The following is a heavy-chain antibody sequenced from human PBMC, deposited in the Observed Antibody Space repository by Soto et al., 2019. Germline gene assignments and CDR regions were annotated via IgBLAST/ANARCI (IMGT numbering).Heavy chain of an antibody. CDR3: ARAYYFGSGTSYTLYY. V-gene: IGHV3-30*03. D-gene: IGHD3-10*01. CDR2: ISDDGFSK. CDR1: GFTFINYG. Sequence: GGSLRVYCAASGFTFINYGMHWVRQAPGKGLEWVAAISDDGFSKYYADSVQGRFTISRDNSESAVFLQMNGLRPDDTALYFCARAYYFGSGTSYTLYYWGQGTQVTVSS. J-gene: IGHJ4*02.